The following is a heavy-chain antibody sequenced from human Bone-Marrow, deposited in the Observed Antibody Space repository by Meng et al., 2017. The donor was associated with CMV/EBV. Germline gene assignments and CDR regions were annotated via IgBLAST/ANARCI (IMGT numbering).Heavy chain of an antibody. CDR3: ARDSQGGMDV. J-gene: IGHJ6*02. CDR1: GGTFSSYG. V-gene: IGHV1-69*10. Sequence: SVKVSCKASGGTFSSYGISWVRQAPGQGLEWMGGIIPILGIANYAQKFQGRVTITADKSTNTAYMELSSLRSEDTAVYYCARDSQGGMDVWGQGTTVTVSS. CDR2: IIPILGIA.